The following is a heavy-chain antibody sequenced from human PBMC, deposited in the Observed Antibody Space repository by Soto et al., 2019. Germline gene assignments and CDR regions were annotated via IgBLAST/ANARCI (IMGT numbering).Heavy chain of an antibody. V-gene: IGHV4-31*03. CDR3: ARDGYCSGGSCYYDYYYGMDV. CDR2: IYYSGST. D-gene: IGHD2-15*01. J-gene: IGHJ6*02. CDR1: GGSISSGGYY. Sequence: QVQLQESGPGLVKPSQTLSLTCTVSGGSISSGGYYWSWIRQHPGKGLEWIGYIYYSGSTYYNPSLMRRVTISVDTPKNHFSLKLSSVTAADTAVYYCARDGYCSGGSCYYDYYYGMDVWGQGTTVTVSS.